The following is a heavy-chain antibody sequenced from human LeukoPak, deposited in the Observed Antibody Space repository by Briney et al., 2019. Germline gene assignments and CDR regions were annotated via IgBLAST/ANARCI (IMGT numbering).Heavy chain of an antibody. CDR1: GFPFSDYY. CDR2: ITTSDTTI. J-gene: IGHJ3*02. CDR3: ARDDMLERPSFDI. Sequence: GGSLRLSCAASGFPFSDYYMSWIGQALGKGLEWISYITTSDTTIYYADSVKGRFTISRDNAKNSLYLQMNSLRAEDTAVYYCARDDMLERPSFDIWGQGTMLTVSS. V-gene: IGHV3-11*01. D-gene: IGHD1-1*01.